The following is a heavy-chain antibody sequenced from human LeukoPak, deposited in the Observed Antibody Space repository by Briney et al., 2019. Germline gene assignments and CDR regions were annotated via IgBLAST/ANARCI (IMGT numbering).Heavy chain of an antibody. CDR2: IIPILGIA. Sequence: SVKVSCKASGGTFSSYAISWVRQAPGQGLEWMGRIIPILGIANYAQKLQGRVTMTTDTSTSTAYMELRSLRSDDTAVYYCARDKDDILTGYYPNFDYWGQGTLVTVSS. CDR1: GGTFSSYA. V-gene: IGHV1-69*04. D-gene: IGHD3-9*01. J-gene: IGHJ4*02. CDR3: ARDKDDILTGYYPNFDY.